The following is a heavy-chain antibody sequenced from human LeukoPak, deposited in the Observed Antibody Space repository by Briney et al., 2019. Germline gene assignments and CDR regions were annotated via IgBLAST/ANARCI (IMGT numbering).Heavy chain of an antibody. Sequence: SETLSLTCTVSGGSISSYFWSWIRQPPGKGLDWIGYIFHSGSTNYNPSLKSRVTISVDTSKNQFSLRLSSMSAADTAVYYCARDLQSGPPVGWGQGTLVTVSS. V-gene: IGHV4-59*01. J-gene: IGHJ4*02. CDR3: ARDLQSGPPVG. CDR2: IFHSGST. CDR1: GGSISSYF. D-gene: IGHD3-16*01.